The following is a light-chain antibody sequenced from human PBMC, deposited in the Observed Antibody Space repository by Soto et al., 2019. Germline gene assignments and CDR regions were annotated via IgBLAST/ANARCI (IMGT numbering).Light chain of an antibody. V-gene: IGKV1-6*01. CDR2: GAT. Sequence: ALQMTQSPSSLSASVGDRVTITCRASQDIRTELGWYQQKPAKAPKLLIYGATTLQSGVPSRFSGSGSGTDFTLTISGLQPEDLATYYCLQDYNYPRTFGQGTKVEVK. CDR3: LQDYNYPRT. J-gene: IGKJ1*01. CDR1: QDIRTE.